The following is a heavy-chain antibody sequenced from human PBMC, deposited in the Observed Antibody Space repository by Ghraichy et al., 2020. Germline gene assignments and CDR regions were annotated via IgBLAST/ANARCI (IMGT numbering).Heavy chain of an antibody. Sequence: GGSLRLSCAASGFTFSNAWMSWVRQAPGKGLEWVGRIKSKTDGGTTDYAAPVKGRFTISRDDSKNTLYLQMNSLKTEDTAVYYCTTGYSSGWYARYYFDYWGQGTLVTVSS. J-gene: IGHJ4*02. CDR2: IKSKTDGGTT. CDR3: TTGYSSGWYARYYFDY. CDR1: GFTFSNAW. D-gene: IGHD6-19*01. V-gene: IGHV3-15*01.